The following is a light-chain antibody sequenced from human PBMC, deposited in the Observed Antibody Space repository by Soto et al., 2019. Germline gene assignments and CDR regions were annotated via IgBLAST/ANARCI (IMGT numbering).Light chain of an antibody. V-gene: IGKV3-11*01. J-gene: IGKJ1*01. CDR1: QSVSSY. CDR2: DAS. CDR3: QQRYNWPRT. Sequence: EIVLTQSPATLSLSPGERATLSCRASQSVSSYLAWYQQKPGQAPRLLIHDASSRATGIPARFSGSGSGTDFTLTISSLAPEDFAVYYCQQRYNWPRTFGQGTKVEIK.